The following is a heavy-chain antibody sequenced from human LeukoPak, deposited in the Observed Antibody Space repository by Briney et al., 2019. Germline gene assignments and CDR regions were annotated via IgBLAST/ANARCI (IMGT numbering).Heavy chain of an antibody. CDR2: ISGSGGST. V-gene: IGHV3-23*01. D-gene: IGHD3-10*01. J-gene: IGHJ4*02. Sequence: GVSLRLSCAASGFTFSSYAMSWVRQAPGKGLEWVSAISGSGGSTYYADSVKGRFTISRDNSKNTLYLQMNSLRAEDTAVYYCARDPLYYGSGSYEFDYWGQGTLVTVSS. CDR1: GFTFSSYA. CDR3: ARDPLYYGSGSYEFDY.